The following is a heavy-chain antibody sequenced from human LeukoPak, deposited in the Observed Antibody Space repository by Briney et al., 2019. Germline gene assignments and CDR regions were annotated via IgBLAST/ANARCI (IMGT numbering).Heavy chain of an antibody. Sequence: GGSLRLSCAASGFTFSSYWMSWVRQAPGKGLEWVSAISGSGGSTYYADSVKGRFTISRDNSKNTLYLQMNSLRAEDTAVYYCAKSGLYCSSTSCQPGYFQHWGQGTLVTVSS. V-gene: IGHV3-23*01. J-gene: IGHJ1*01. CDR1: GFTFSSYW. CDR3: AKSGLYCSSTSCQPGYFQH. D-gene: IGHD2-2*01. CDR2: ISGSGGST.